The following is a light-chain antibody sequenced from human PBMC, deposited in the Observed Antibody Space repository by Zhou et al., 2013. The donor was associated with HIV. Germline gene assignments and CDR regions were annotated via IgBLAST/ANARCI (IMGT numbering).Light chain of an antibody. CDR1: SIGSKT. CDR3: QVWDSSSDWV. J-gene: IGLJ3*02. CDR2: YDS. Sequence: SYVLTQPPSVSVAPGKTASITCGGNSIGSKTVHWYQQKPGQAPVLVIYYDSDRPSGIPERFSGSNSGNTATLTIRRVEVGDEADYYCQVWDSSSDWVFGGGTKLTV. V-gene: IGLV3-21*04.